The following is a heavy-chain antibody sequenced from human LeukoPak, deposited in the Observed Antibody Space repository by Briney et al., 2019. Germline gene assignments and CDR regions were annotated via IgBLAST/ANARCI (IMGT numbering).Heavy chain of an antibody. CDR1: GFTFSSYS. CDR3: ARDLRGSSSWYDPLDY. D-gene: IGHD6-13*01. J-gene: IGHJ4*02. Sequence: GGSLRLSCAASGFTFSSYSMNWVRQAPGKGLEWVSYLSSSSSTIYYADSVKGRFTISRDNAKNSLYLQMNSLRAEDTAVYYCARDLRGSSSWYDPLDYWGRGTLVTVSS. V-gene: IGHV3-48*04. CDR2: LSSSSSTI.